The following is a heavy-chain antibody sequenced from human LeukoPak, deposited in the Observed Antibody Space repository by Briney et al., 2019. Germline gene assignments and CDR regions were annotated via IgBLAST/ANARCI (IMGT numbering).Heavy chain of an antibody. CDR2: IYHSGST. D-gene: IGHD2-15*01. CDR1: GGSISSGGYS. CDR3: ARERCSGGSCYSNWFDP. V-gene: IGHV4-30-2*01. J-gene: IGHJ5*02. Sequence: PSETLALTCAVSGGSISSGGYSWSWIRQPPGKGLEWIGYIYHSGSTYYNPSLKSRVTISVDRSKNQFSLKLSSVTAADTAVYYCARERCSGGSCYSNWFDPWGQGTLVTVSS.